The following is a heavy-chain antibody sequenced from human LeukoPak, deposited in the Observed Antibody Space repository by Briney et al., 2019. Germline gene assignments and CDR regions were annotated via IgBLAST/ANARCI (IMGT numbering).Heavy chain of an antibody. CDR3: ARPQYNWFDP. Sequence: SETLSLTCAVYGGSFSGYYWSWIRQPPGKGLEWIGEINHSGSTNYNPSLKSRVTISVDTSKNQFSLKLSSVTAADTAVYYCARPQYNWFDPWGQGTLVTVSS. V-gene: IGHV4-34*01. CDR1: GGSFSGYY. J-gene: IGHJ5*02. CDR2: INHSGST.